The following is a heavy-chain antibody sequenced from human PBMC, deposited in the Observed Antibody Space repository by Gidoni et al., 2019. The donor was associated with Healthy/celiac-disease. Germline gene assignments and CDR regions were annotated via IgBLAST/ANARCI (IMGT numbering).Heavy chain of an antibody. J-gene: IGHJ4*02. D-gene: IGHD1-1*01. CDR2: ISGSGGST. CDR1: GFTFSSYA. CDR3: AKSLAGTPGYFDY. V-gene: IGHV3-23*01. Sequence: CAASGFTFSSYAMSWVRQAPGKGLEWVSAISGSGGSTYYADSVKGRFNIARDNSKNTLYLQMNSLRAEDTAVYYCAKSLAGTPGYFDYWGQGTLVTVSS.